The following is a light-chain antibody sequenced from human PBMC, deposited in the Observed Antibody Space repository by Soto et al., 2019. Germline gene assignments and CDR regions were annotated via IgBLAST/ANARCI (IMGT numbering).Light chain of an antibody. CDR3: LQAYNYPRT. V-gene: IGKV1-6*01. J-gene: IGKJ1*01. Sequence: AIQMTQSPSSLSASVGDIVTITCRASQGIRNDLAWYQQKPGRDPRLLIFAASSLQSGVPSRFSGSGSGTDFTLTISSLQPADFATYYCLQAYNYPRTFGQGTKVEIK. CDR2: AAS. CDR1: QGIRND.